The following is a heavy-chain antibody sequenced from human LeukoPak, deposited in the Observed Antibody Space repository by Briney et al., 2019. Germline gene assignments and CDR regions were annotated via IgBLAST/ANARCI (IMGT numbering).Heavy chain of an antibody. CDR1: GFTFSSYG. D-gene: IGHD3-22*01. CDR2: ISGSGGST. J-gene: IGHJ4*02. Sequence: GGSLRLSCAASGFTFSSYGMHWVRQAPGKGLEWVSVISGSGGSTYYADSVKGRFTISRDNSKNTLYLQMNSLRAEDTAVYYCAKDRLSVYYYDSSGYYYFDYWGQGTLVTVSS. CDR3: AKDRLSVYYYDSSGYYYFDY. V-gene: IGHV3-23*01.